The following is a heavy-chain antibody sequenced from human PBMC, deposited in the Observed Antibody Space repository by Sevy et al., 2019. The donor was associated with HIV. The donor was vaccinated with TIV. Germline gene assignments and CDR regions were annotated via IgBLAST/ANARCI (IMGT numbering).Heavy chain of an antibody. D-gene: IGHD2-15*01. CDR3: ARHCTGSSCSHAFDI. J-gene: IGHJ3*02. CDR1: GGSFSGYY. CDR2: INHSGGT. V-gene: IGHV4-34*01. Sequence: SETPLTCAVYGGSFSGYYWSWIRQPPGKGLEWIGEINHSGGTNYNPSLKSRVTISVDTSKNQFSLKLNSVTTADTAVYYCARHCTGSSCSHAFDIWGQGTMVTVSS.